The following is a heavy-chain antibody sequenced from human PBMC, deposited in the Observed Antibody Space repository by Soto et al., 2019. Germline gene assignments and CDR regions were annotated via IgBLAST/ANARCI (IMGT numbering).Heavy chain of an antibody. Sequence: SETLSLTCTVSGGSISSSSYYWGWIRQPPGKGLEWIGSIYYSGSTYYNPSLKSRVTISVDTSKNQFSLKLSSVTAADTAVYYCARTLGYCSGGSCWAVMDVWGQGTTVTVSS. D-gene: IGHD2-15*01. CDR2: IYYSGST. J-gene: IGHJ6*02. CDR1: GGSISSSSYY. V-gene: IGHV4-39*01. CDR3: ARTLGYCSGGSCWAVMDV.